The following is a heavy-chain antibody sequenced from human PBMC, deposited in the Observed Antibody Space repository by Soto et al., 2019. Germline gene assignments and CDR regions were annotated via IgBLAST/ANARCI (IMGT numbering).Heavy chain of an antibody. V-gene: IGHV1-18*01. D-gene: IGHD2-2*03. J-gene: IGHJ3*02. CDR3: ATDPGYCSSTSCLGI. CDR2: FGAEDGNT. CDR1: GYTFTSYG. Sequence: ASVKVSCKASGYTFTSYGMSWVRQAPGQGLEWMGCFGAEDGNTIYAQKFQGRVTMTEDTSTDTAYMELSSLRSEDTAVYYCATDPGYCSSTSCLGIWGQGTMVTVSS.